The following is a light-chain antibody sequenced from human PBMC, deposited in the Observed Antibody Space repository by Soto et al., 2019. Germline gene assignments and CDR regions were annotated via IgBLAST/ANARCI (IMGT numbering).Light chain of an antibody. CDR1: SSDVGGFDS. Sequence: QSALTQPASVSGSPGQSITLSCTGTSSDVGGFDSVSWYQQHPGSAPKLMIYEVTNRPSGVSHRFSGSKSGNTASLTISGLQAEDEADYYCSSYTSSSTHVVFGGGTKLTVL. CDR3: SSYTSSSTHVV. CDR2: EVT. J-gene: IGLJ2*01. V-gene: IGLV2-14*01.